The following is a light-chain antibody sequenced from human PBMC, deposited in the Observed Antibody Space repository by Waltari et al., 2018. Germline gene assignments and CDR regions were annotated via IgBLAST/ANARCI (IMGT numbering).Light chain of an antibody. V-gene: IGLV3-19*01. Sequence: SSELTQGPDVSVALGQTVKITCQGDSLRTSYASWYQVQPGQAPLLVLFGKEKRPSGFPDRISGYSSGTTSSLTITGAQAEDEADYYCHSRKGRDNQVVFGGGTKLTVL. J-gene: IGLJ3*02. CDR2: GKE. CDR3: HSRKGRDNQVV. CDR1: SLRTSY.